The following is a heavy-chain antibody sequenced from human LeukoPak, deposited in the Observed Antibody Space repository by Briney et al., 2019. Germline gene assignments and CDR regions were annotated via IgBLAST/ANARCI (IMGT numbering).Heavy chain of an antibody. J-gene: IGHJ3*02. CDR2: ISPDDKPT. V-gene: IGHV3-74*01. Sequence: PGGSLRLSCAASGFTFSKNWLHWVRQAPGKGLVWVSRISPDDKPTSYADSVKGRFTVSRDDAKKTLYLQMNSLRAEDTAVYYCLTIVETTIDGFDIWGQGAMVTVSS. D-gene: IGHD1-26*01. CDR3: LTIVETTIDGFDI. CDR1: GFTFSKNW.